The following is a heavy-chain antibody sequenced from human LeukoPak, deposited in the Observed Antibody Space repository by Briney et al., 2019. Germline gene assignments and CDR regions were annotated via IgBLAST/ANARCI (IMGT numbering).Heavy chain of an antibody. D-gene: IGHD3-22*01. CDR2: ISSSSSTI. V-gene: IGHV3-48*02. Sequence: GGSLRLSCAASGFTFSSYRMNWVRQAPGKGLEWVSYISSSSSTIYYADSVKGRFTISRDNAKNSLYLQMNSLRDEDTAVYYCARGETYYYDSNSLYNWFDPWGQGTLVTVSS. CDR3: ARGETYYYDSNSLYNWFDP. J-gene: IGHJ5*02. CDR1: GFTFSSYR.